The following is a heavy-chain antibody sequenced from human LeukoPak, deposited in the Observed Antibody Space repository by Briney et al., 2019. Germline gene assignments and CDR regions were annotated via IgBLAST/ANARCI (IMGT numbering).Heavy chain of an antibody. Sequence: GGSLRLSCAVSGITFSRLPMTWVRQAPGRGLEWVSAINSGGGSTYYADSVKGRFTISRDNSKNTLYLQMDSLRAEDTAVYYCAKDRYSDARYFFDYWGQGTLVTVSS. CDR3: AKDRYSDARYFFDY. CDR2: INSGGGST. D-gene: IGHD4-17*01. J-gene: IGHJ4*02. V-gene: IGHV3-23*01. CDR1: GITFSRLP.